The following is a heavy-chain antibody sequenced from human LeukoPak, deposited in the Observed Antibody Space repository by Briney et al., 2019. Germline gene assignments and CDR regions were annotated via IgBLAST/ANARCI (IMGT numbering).Heavy chain of an antibody. Sequence: SVKVSCKASGGTFSSYAISWVRQAPGQGLEWMGGIIPIFGTANYAQKFQGRVTITADKSTSTAYMELSSLRAEDTALYYCARDGDTVLTRGYYYYVDVWGKGTTVTVSS. CDR1: GGTFSSYA. V-gene: IGHV1-69*06. D-gene: IGHD4-23*01. CDR2: IIPIFGTA. J-gene: IGHJ6*03. CDR3: ARDGDTVLTRGYYYYVDV.